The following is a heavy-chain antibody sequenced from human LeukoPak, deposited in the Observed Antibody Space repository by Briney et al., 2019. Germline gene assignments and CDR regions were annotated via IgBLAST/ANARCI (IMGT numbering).Heavy chain of an antibody. CDR1: GFTFSHFG. D-gene: IGHD4-11*01. J-gene: IGHJ4*02. Sequence: GGSLRLSCEASGFTFSHFGMHWVRQAPGQGLAWVAVIGSDATNQYYGDSVKGRFTISRDNFKKTVSLQMDSLRAEDTAVYYGAKDAQRGFDYSNSLEHWGQGSLVTVSS. V-gene: IGHV3-33*06. CDR3: AKDAQRGFDYSNSLEH. CDR2: IGSDATNQ.